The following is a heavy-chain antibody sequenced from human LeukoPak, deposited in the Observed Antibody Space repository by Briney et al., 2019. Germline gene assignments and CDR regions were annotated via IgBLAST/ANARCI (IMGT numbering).Heavy chain of an antibody. CDR3: ARESGSSSGFIDY. D-gene: IGHD5-18*01. Sequence: PGGSLRLSCAASGFTFSDYYMSWIRRAPGKGLEWVSHISSSGSIIYYADSVKGRYTISRDNAKKSLYLQTNSLRAEDTAIYYCARESGSSSGFIDYWGQGTLVTVSS. CDR1: GFTFSDYY. J-gene: IGHJ4*02. V-gene: IGHV3-11*01. CDR2: ISSSGSII.